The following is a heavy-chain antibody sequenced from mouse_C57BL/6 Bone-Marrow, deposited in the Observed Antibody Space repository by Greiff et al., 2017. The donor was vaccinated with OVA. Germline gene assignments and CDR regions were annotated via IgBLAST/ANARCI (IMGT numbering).Heavy chain of an antibody. J-gene: IGHJ4*01. CDR3: ARGEYDNDMDLDY. CDR1: GYSITSGYY. Sequence: EVQLVESGPGLVKPSQSLSLTCSVTGYSITSGYYWNWIRQFPGNKLEWMGYISYDGSNNYNPSLKNRISITRDTSKNQFFLKLNSVTTEDTATYYCARGEYDNDMDLDYWGQGTSVTVSS. V-gene: IGHV3-6*01. CDR2: ISYDGSN. D-gene: IGHD2-4*01.